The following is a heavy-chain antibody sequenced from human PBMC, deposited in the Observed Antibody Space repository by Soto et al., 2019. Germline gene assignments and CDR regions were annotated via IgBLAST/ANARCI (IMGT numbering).Heavy chain of an antibody. V-gene: IGHV4-31*01. CDR2: IHSSGSP. CDR3: ARDATGGMDV. Sequence: QVQLQESGPGLVKPSQTLSLTCTVSGDSITSGGKAWTWIRQRPGKGLEWIGYIHSSGSPYYNLSLKSLVSVSRDTSKNQFSLNLSSVTAADTAVYYCARDATGGMDVWGQGTAVTVSS. CDR1: GDSITSGGKA. J-gene: IGHJ6*02.